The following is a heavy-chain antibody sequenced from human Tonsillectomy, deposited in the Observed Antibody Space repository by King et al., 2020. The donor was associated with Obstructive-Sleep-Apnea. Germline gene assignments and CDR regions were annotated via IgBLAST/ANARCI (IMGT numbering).Heavy chain of an antibody. J-gene: IGHJ4*02. D-gene: IGHD6-19*01. CDR2: IKEDGSEK. CDR3: ARDSGEHSSCLYYYFDY. Sequence: VQLVESGGGLVQPGGSLRLSCAASGFTFSSYWMSWVRQAPGKGLEWVANIKEDGSEKYYVDSVKGRFTISRDNAKNSLYLQMNSLRAEDTAVYFCARDSGEHSSCLYYYFDYWGQGTLVTVSS. CDR1: GFTFSSYW. V-gene: IGHV3-7*03.